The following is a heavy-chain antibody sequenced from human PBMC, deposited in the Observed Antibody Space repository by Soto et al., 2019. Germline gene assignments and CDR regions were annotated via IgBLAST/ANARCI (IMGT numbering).Heavy chain of an antibody. CDR1: DGSFSGYY. V-gene: IGHV4-34*01. J-gene: IGHJ6*02. CDR2: INHSGST. Sequence: SETLSLTCAVYDGSFSGYYWSWIRQPPGTGLEWIGEINHSGSTNYNPSLKSRVTISVDTSKNQFSLNLSSVTAADTAVYYCAGGRGRQQLVMSYYYGMDVWGQGTTVTVSS. D-gene: IGHD6-13*01. CDR3: AGGRGRQQLVMSYYYGMDV.